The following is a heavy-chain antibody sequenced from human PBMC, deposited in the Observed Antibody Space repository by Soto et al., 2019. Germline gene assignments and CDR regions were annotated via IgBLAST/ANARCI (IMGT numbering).Heavy chain of an antibody. CDR3: AKDRLAYYYDSSGYVDY. Sequence: PGGSLRLSCAASGFTFSSYGMHWVRQAPGKGLEWVAVISYDGSNKYYADSVKGRFTISRDNSKNTLYLQMNSLRAEDTAVYYCAKDRLAYYYDSSGYVDYWGQGTLGTVS. CDR1: GFTFSSYG. V-gene: IGHV3-30*18. D-gene: IGHD3-22*01. CDR2: ISYDGSNK. J-gene: IGHJ4*02.